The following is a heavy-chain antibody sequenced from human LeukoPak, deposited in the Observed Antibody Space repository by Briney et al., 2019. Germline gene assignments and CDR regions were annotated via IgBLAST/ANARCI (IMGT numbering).Heavy chain of an antibody. CDR1: GYTFTSYG. CDR3: ARVGVVPAAKGADY. CDR2: ISAYNGNT. J-gene: IGHJ4*02. V-gene: IGHV1-18*01. D-gene: IGHD2-2*01. Sequence: GASVKVSCKASGYTFTSYGISWVRQAPEQGLEWMGWISAYNGNTNYAQKFQGRVTMTTDTSTSTAYMELRSLRSDDTAVYYCARVGVVPAAKGADYWGQGTLVTVSS.